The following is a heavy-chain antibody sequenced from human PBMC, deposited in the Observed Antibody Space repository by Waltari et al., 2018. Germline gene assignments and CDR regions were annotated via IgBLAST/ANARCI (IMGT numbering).Heavy chain of an antibody. V-gene: IGHV3-23*04. CDR2: IRNSGGNT. CDR1: GFTFSNYA. J-gene: IGHJ5*01. CDR3: TSWRVVAGTGWFDS. D-gene: IGHD2-15*01. Sequence: EVQLVQSGGGLLQPGGSVRLSCAASGFTFSNYAMNWVRQAPGKGLEWVSGIRNSGGNTYYGDSVKGRFAISRDNSRNTLHLQMNGLRAEDTAIYYCTSWRVVAGTGWFDSWGQGTLVTVSS.